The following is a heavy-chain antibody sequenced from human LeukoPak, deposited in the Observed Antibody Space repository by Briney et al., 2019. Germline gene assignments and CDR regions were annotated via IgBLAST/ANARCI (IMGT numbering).Heavy chain of an antibody. CDR1: GFTLRTYS. CDR3: ARDIVVVPAAIQGAFDI. Sequence: EGSLRLSCAASGFTLRTYSIHWVRQAPGKGLEWVTVVSADGRTQLYSDSVKGRFTISRDNAKNSLYLQMNSLRAEDTAVYYCARDIVVVPAAIQGAFDIWGQGTMVTVSS. V-gene: IGHV3-30*03. D-gene: IGHD2-2*01. J-gene: IGHJ3*02. CDR2: VSADGRTQ.